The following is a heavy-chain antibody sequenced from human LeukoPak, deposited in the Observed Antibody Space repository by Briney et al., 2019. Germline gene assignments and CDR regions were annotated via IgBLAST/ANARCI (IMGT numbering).Heavy chain of an antibody. CDR3: AKDKDSGSYSGFYYFDY. CDR1: GFTFDDYA. D-gene: IGHD1-26*01. Sequence: PGGSLRLSCAASGFTFDDYAMHWVRQAPGKGLEGVSGISWNSGSIGYADSVKGRFTISRDNAKNSLYLQMNSLRAEDMALYYCAKDKDSGSYSGFYYFDYWGKGTLVTVSS. V-gene: IGHV3-9*03. J-gene: IGHJ4*02. CDR2: ISWNSGSI.